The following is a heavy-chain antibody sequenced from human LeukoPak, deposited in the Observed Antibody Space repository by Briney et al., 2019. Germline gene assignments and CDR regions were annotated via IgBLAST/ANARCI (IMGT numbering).Heavy chain of an antibody. J-gene: IGHJ6*02. CDR1: GFTFSSYA. CDR3: AKDSTPDITIFGVVIIEDYYYGMDV. V-gene: IGHV3-23*01. D-gene: IGHD3-3*01. CDR2: ISGSGGST. Sequence: EAGGSLRLSCAASGFTFSSYAMSWIRQAPGKGLEWVSAISGSGGSTYYADSVKGRFTISRDNSKNTLYLQMNSLRAEDTAVYYCAKDSTPDITIFGVVIIEDYYYGMDVWGQGTTVTVSS.